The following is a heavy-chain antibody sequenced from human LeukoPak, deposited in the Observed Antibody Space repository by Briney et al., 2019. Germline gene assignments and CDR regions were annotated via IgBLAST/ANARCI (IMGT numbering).Heavy chain of an antibody. J-gene: IGHJ6*03. CDR1: GGSISSSNDY. CDR2: INYSGST. Sequence: SETLSLTCTVSGGSISSSNDYWGWIRQPPGKGLEWIGNINYSGSTYYNPSLKSRVTISVDTSKNQFSLKLSSGTAADTAVYYCARGTSIAARRDYYYYYMDVWGKGTTVTVSS. V-gene: IGHV4-39*07. D-gene: IGHD6-6*01. CDR3: ARGTSIAARRDYYYYYMDV.